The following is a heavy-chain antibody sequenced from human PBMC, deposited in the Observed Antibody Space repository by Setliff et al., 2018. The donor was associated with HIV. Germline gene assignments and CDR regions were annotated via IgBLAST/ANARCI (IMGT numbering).Heavy chain of an antibody. V-gene: IGHV3-30*01. CDR3: ARSVIGYYYYGMDV. CDR2: ISYDGSNK. Sequence: PGGSLRLSCAASGFTFSSYAMHWVRQAPGKGLEWVAVISYDGSNKYHADSVKGRFTISRDNSKNTLYLQMNSLRAEDTAVYYCARSVIGYYYYGMDVWGQGTTVTVSS. D-gene: IGHD3-10*01. CDR1: GFTFSSYA. J-gene: IGHJ6*02.